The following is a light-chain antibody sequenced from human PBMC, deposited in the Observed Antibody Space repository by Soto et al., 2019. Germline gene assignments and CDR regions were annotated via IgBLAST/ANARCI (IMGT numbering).Light chain of an antibody. Sequence: DVDMTQSPLSLPVTLGQPASISCRSSQALVYTDGDTYLNWFHQRPGQAPRRLIYKVSNRDSGVPDRFSGGGSGTDFTLKIDRVEAEDVGVYYCRQGTHWPPTIGGGTTVEIK. CDR2: KVS. CDR1: QALVYTDGDTY. V-gene: IGKV2-30*01. J-gene: IGKJ4*01. CDR3: RQGTHWPPT.